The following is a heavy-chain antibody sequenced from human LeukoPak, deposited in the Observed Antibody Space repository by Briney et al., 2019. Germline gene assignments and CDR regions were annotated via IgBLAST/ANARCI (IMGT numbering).Heavy chain of an antibody. CDR3: ARDLGWYYGMDV. Sequence: PGGSLRLSCEASGFMFSSYWMTWVRQAPGKGLEWVANIKQDGSQKSYVDSVKGRFTISRDNAKTSVYLQMNSLRAEDTAVYFCARDLGWYYGMDVRGKGTTVTVSS. J-gene: IGHJ6*04. CDR2: IKQDGSQK. D-gene: IGHD7-27*01. V-gene: IGHV3-7*03. CDR1: GFMFSSYW.